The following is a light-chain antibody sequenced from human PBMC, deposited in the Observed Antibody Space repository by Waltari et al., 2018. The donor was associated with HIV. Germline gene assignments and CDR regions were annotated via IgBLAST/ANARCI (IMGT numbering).Light chain of an antibody. V-gene: IGLV1-47*01. CDR2: KNN. J-gene: IGLJ3*02. CDR1: RSNIGSNF. CDR3: AAWDDSLRGHVV. Sequence: QSVLTQPPSASATPGQRVTISCSGTRSNIGSNFVFWYQQFPGTAPKLLMYKNNNQFSGVPDRFSGSKAGTSASLAISGLRSEDEAVYYCAAWDDSLRGHVVFGGGTNLTV.